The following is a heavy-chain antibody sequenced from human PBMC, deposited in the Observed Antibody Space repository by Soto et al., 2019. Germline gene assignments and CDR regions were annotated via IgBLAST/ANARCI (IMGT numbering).Heavy chain of an antibody. Sequence: PSETLRLSCAASGFTFSNSWMHWVRQAPGKGLVWVSYINSDGSTTTYADSVKGRFTISRDNAKNTVYLQITSLTAEDTAVYYCARDRSYTTDYWGQGTLVTVSS. V-gene: IGHV3-74*01. D-gene: IGHD1-26*01. J-gene: IGHJ4*02. CDR1: GFTFSNSW. CDR3: ARDRSYTTDY. CDR2: INSDGSTT.